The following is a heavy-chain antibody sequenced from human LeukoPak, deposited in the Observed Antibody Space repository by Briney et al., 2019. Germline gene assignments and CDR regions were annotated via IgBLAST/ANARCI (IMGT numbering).Heavy chain of an antibody. J-gene: IGHJ3*02. D-gene: IGHD2-8*01. Sequence: PSETLSLTCTVSGDSISTYYWTWIRQPPGKGLEWIGYIYYSGSTNYNPSLKSRVTVSVDTSKNQCSLKLNSVTTADTAVYYCTRSTNLEAFDIWGQGTMVTVSS. V-gene: IGHV4-59*01. CDR3: TRSTNLEAFDI. CDR1: GDSISTYY. CDR2: IYYSGST.